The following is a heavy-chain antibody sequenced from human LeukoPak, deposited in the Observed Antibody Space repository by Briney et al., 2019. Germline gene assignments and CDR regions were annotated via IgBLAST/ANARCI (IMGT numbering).Heavy chain of an antibody. Sequence: SETLSLTCSVSGGSISTYYWNWIRQPAGKGLEWIWHIYTSGGTNYNPSLKSRVTISVDTSKNQFSLKLSSVTAADTAVCYCARHLGYCSGGSCADYYYYYYMDVWGKGTTVTISS. V-gene: IGHV4-4*08. CDR1: GGSISTYY. J-gene: IGHJ6*03. D-gene: IGHD2-15*01. CDR3: ARHLGYCSGGSCADYYYYYYMDV. CDR2: IYTSGGT.